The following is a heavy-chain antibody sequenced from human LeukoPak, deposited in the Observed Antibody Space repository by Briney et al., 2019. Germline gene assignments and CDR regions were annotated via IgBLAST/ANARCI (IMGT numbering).Heavy chain of an antibody. Sequence: GRSLRLSCAASGFTFDDYAMHWVRQAPGKGLEWVSGISWNSGSIGYADSVKGRFTISRDNAENSLYLQMNSLRAEDTALYYCAKGHLDYYDSSGYYSYWGQGTLVTVSS. CDR1: GFTFDDYA. D-gene: IGHD3-22*01. CDR3: AKGHLDYYDSSGYYSY. V-gene: IGHV3-9*01. J-gene: IGHJ4*02. CDR2: ISWNSGSI.